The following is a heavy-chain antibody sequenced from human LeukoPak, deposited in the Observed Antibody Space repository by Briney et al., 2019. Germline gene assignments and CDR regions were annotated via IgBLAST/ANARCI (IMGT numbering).Heavy chain of an antibody. J-gene: IGHJ4*02. CDR3: ARGYSGYDAFDY. CDR1: GFTFSDYY. CDR2: ISSTGSYA. V-gene: IGHV3-11*05. D-gene: IGHD5-12*01. Sequence: RGSLRLSCAASGFTFSDYYMSWIRQAPGKGLEWISHISSTGSYANYADSVKGRFTISRDNAKNSLYLQMNSLRAEDTAVYYCARGYSGYDAFDYWGQGTLVTVSS.